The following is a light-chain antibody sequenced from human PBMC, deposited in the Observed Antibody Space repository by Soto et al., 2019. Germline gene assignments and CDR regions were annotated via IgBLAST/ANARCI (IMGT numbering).Light chain of an antibody. CDR1: SSNIGSNT. CDR2: SNN. Sequence: QSVLTQPPSASGTPGQRVTISCSGSSSNIGSNTVNWYQQLPGTAPKLLIYSNNQRPSGVPDRFSGSKSGTSASLAISGLQSEDEADYYCAAWDDSPPWVFGGGTKLTVL. CDR3: AAWDDSPPWV. V-gene: IGLV1-44*01. J-gene: IGLJ3*02.